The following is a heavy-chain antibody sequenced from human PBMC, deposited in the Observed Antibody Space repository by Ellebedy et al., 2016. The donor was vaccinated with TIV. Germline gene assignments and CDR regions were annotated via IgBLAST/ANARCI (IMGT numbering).Heavy chain of an antibody. D-gene: IGHD3-10*01. J-gene: IGHJ5*02. Sequence: SETLSLTCTVYGDSISRSSSYWGWIRQPPGKGLEWIGSIYHTGSTDYNPSLKSRVSISADTSKNQFSLRLSSVTAADTAVYYCARWFGELLYVRWFDPWGQGTLVTVSS. CDR2: IYHTGST. V-gene: IGHV4-39*01. CDR3: ARWFGELLYVRWFDP. CDR1: GDSISRSSSY.